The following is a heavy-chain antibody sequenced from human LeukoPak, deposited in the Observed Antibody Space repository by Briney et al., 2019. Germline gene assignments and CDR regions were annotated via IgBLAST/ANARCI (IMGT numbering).Heavy chain of an antibody. D-gene: IGHD2-21*02. V-gene: IGHV4-39*07. CDR2: IYHSGST. J-gene: IGHJ4*02. Sequence: PSETLSLTCTVSGGSISSSSYYWGWIRQPPGKGLEWIGSIYHSGSTYYNPSLKSRVTISVDTSKNQFSLKLSSVTAADTAVYYCASTAATAITLDYWGQGTLVTVSS. CDR3: ASTAATAITLDY. CDR1: GGSISSSSYY.